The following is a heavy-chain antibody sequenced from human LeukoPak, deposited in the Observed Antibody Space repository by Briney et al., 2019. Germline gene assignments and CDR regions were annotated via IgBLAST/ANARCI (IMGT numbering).Heavy chain of an antibody. J-gene: IGHJ4*02. Sequence: GGSLRLSCAASGFTFRTYWMHWVRQAPGEGLMWVSRISTDAGSTTGYADSVKGRFTISRDNAKNTLYLQMNSLRAEDTAVYYCARDLSSGSYRFLDYWGQGTLVTVAS. V-gene: IGHV3-74*01. CDR3: ARDLSSGSYRFLDY. D-gene: IGHD1-26*01. CDR2: ISTDAGSTT. CDR1: GFTFRTYW.